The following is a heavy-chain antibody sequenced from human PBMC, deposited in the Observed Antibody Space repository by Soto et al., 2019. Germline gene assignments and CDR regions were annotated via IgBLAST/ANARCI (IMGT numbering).Heavy chain of an antibody. CDR1: GYTFTSYP. CDR3: ARGEDTVVPSYYYGMDV. V-gene: IGHV1-3*01. D-gene: IGHD2-15*01. CDR2: INVGNSNT. Sequence: ASVKVSCKASGYTFTSYPMHWVRQAPGQRLEWMGWINVGNSNTKYSQKFQGRVTISTDTSASTAYMELSSLRSEDTAVYYCARGEDTVVPSYYYGMDVWGQVTTLTVSS. J-gene: IGHJ6*02.